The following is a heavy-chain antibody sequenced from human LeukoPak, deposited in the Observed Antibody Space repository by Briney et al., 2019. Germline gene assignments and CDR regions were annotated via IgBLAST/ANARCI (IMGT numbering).Heavy chain of an antibody. J-gene: IGHJ4*02. V-gene: IGHV1-24*01. D-gene: IGHD1-7*01. CDR2: FDPEDGET. CDR3: TTLYNENYSGDSDY. CDR1: GYTLTELS. Sequence: ASVKVSCKVSGYTLTELSMHWVRQAPGKGLEWMGGFDPEDGETIYAQKFQGRVTMTEDTSTATAYMELSSLRSEDMAVYYCTTLYNENYSGDSDYWGQGTLVTVSS.